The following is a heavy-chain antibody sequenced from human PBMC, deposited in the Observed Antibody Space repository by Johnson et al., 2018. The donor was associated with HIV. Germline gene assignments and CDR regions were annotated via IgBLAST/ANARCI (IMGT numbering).Heavy chain of an antibody. CDR2: IRYDGSNK. J-gene: IGHJ3*02. CDR3: ARPGVVVLPAGAFDI. CDR1: GFTFSAYG. Sequence: VQLVESGGGVVQPGGSLRLSCAASGFTFSAYGMHWLRQAPRQGLEWVAFIRYDGSNKYYADSVQGRFTISRDNSKNTLYLQMHSLRAEDTAVYFCARPGVVVLPAGAFDIWGPGTMVTVSS. V-gene: IGHV3-30*02. D-gene: IGHD3-10*01.